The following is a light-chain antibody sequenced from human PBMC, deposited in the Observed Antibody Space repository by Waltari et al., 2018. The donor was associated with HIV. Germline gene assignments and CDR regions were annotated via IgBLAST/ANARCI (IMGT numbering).Light chain of an antibody. CDR1: QSVLYSSNNKNY. V-gene: IGKV4-1*01. CDR2: WAS. Sequence: DIVMTQSPDSLAVSLGERATINCKSSQSVLYSSNNKNYLAWYQQKPGQPPKLLIYWASTRESGVPDRFTGSGSGTDFTLTISSLQAEDVAVYYCHQHSSTPPAFGQGTKVEIK. CDR3: HQHSSTPPA. J-gene: IGKJ1*01.